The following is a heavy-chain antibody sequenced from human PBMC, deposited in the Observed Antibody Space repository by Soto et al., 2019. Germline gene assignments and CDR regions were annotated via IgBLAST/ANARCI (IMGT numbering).Heavy chain of an antibody. CDR1: GDSVSGNSTA. D-gene: IGHD6-13*01. CDR2: TYYSSKWYN. J-gene: IGHJ4*02. V-gene: IGHV6-1*01. Sequence: QVQLQQSGPGLLKPSQTLSLTCAISGDSVSGNSTAWNWIRQYPSRGLEWLGRTYYSSKWYNDYAVSVKSRIIINPDTSKNQFSLQLNSVTPEDTAVYYCARGWQQRGWREWGQGTLVTVSS. CDR3: ARGWQQRGWRE.